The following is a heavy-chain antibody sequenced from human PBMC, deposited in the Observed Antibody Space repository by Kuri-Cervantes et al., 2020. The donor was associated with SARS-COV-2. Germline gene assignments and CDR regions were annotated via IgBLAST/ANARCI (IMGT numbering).Heavy chain of an antibody. J-gene: IGHJ4*02. Sequence: SQTLSLTCAISGDSVPSNSASWNWIRQSPSRGLEWLGRTLFKSKWSFDYAVSMRSRITISPDTSRNQFSLQLNSVTPVDTAVYYCARDLLACRRDFDYWGQGNLVTVSS. CDR2: TLFKSKWSF. CDR1: GDSVPSNSAS. V-gene: IGHV6-1*01. CDR3: ARDLLACRRDFDY.